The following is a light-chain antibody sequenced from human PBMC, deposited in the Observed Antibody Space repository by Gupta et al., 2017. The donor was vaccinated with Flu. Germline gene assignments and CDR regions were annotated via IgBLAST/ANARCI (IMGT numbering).Light chain of an antibody. CDR1: NIGSKS. V-gene: IGLV3-21*03. Sequence: GKTARITCGGNNIGSKSVHWYQKKPGQAPVLVVCDDSDRPSGIPERFSGSNSGNTATLTISRVEAGDEADYYCQVWDSSSDHRVFGGGTKLTVL. CDR3: QVWDSSSDHRV. CDR2: DDS. J-gene: IGLJ3*02.